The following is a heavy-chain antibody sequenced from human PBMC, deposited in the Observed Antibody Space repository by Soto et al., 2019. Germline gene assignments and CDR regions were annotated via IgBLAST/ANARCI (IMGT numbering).Heavy chain of an antibody. CDR3: AKPHSSTSWPYYIDS. J-gene: IGHJ4*02. CDR2: ISQIGDST. V-gene: IGHV3-23*01. D-gene: IGHD6-13*01. CDR1: GFTFSNYA. Sequence: EVQLLESGGGLVQPGGSLRLSCAASGFTFSNYAMTWVRQTPGEAMECISAISQIGDSTYYTDSVKGRFTISGDNSKNTVYLEMNSLRAEDTAVYYCAKPHSSTSWPYYIDSWGQGALVTVSS.